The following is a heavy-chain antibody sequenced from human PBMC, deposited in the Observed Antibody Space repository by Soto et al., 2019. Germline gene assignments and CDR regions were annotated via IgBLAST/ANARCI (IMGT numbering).Heavy chain of an antibody. CDR1: GGSISSYY. CDR2: IYYSGST. D-gene: IGHD3-22*01. V-gene: IGHV4-59*01. Sequence: SETLSLTCTVSGGSISSYYWSWIRQPPGKRLEWIGYIYYSGSTNYNPSLKSRVTISVDTSKNQFSLKLSSVTAADTAVYYCARDRHDSSGYYLDYWGQGTLVTVSS. CDR3: ARDRHDSSGYYLDY. J-gene: IGHJ4*02.